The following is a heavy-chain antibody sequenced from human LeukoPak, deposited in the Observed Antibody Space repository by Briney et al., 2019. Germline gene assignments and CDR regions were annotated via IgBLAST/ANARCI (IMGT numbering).Heavy chain of an antibody. CDR3: ARFSPRAMGNYFDF. Sequence: SETLSLTCAVSGGSISSGSYSWSWIRQPPGKGLEWIGYIYPRGSTCYNPSLKSRVTMSLDRSANQFSLNLSSVTAADTAVYYCARFSPRAMGNYFDFWGQGTLVTVSS. J-gene: IGHJ4*02. CDR2: IYPRGST. D-gene: IGHD7-27*01. V-gene: IGHV4-30-2*01. CDR1: GGSISSGSYS.